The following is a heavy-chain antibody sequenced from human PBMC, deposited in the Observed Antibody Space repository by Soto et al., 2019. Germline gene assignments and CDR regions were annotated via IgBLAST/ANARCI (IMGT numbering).Heavy chain of an antibody. CDR3: PKNGGQSSGWYLGHDAFDI. CDR2: ISGSGGST. CDR1: GFTFSSYA. Sequence: PGGSLRLSCAASGFTFSSYAMGWVRQAPGKGLEWVSAISGSGGSTYYADSVKGRFTISRDNSKNTLYLQMNSLRAEDTAVYYCPKNGGQSSGWYLGHDAFDIWGQGTMVTVSS. J-gene: IGHJ3*02. D-gene: IGHD6-19*01. V-gene: IGHV3-23*01.